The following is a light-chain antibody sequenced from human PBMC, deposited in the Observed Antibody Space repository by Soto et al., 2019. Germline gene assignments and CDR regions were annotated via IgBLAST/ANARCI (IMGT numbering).Light chain of an antibody. CDR1: QSVNTY. V-gene: IGKV1-39*01. J-gene: IGKJ1*01. CDR2: AAS. Sequence: DIQMTQSPSSLSAPVGDRVTITCRASQSVNTYLHWYQQKPGKAPKLLIFAASNLQSWVPSRFSGSGSGTNFTLSLTSLQPEDFATYYCQQGYSNPWTFGQGTKVEIK. CDR3: QQGYSNPWT.